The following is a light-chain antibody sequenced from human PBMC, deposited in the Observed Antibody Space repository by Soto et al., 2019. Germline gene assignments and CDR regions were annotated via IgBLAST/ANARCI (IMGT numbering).Light chain of an antibody. CDR1: QAISSY. CDR3: QQLKSYPLT. CDR2: AAS. V-gene: IGKV1-9*01. J-gene: IGKJ4*01. Sequence: QLTQSPSSLSASEGDRVTITCRATQAISSYLAWYQQKPGKAPKVLIYAASTLQSGVPSRFSGSGSGTDFTLTISSLQAEDYATYYCQQLKSYPLTFGGGTKVEIK.